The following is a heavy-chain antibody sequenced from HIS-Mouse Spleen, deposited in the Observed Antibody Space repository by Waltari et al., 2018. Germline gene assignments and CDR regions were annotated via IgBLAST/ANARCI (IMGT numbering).Heavy chain of an antibody. J-gene: IGHJ2*01. Sequence: QLQLQESGPGLVKPSETLSLTCTVSGGSISSSSYYWGWIRQPPGEGLEWIGGIYYSGGTYYNPSLKSRVTISVDTSKNQFSLKLSSVTAADTAVYYCAREIPYSSSWYDWYFDLWGRGTLVTVSS. CDR2: IYYSGGT. V-gene: IGHV4-39*07. CDR3: AREIPYSSSWYDWYFDL. CDR1: GGSISSSSYY. D-gene: IGHD6-13*01.